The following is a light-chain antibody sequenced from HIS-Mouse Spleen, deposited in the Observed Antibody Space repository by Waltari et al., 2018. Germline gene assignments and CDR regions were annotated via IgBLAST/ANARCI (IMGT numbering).Light chain of an antibody. CDR2: DAS. CDR3: QQYDNLPIT. J-gene: IGKJ5*01. Sequence: DIQMTQSPSSLSASVGDRVTITCQASQDISNYLNLYQQKPGKAPKLLIYDASNLETGVPSRFSGSGSGTDFTFTISSLQPEDIATYYCQQYDNLPITFGQGTRLEIK. CDR1: QDISNY. V-gene: IGKV1-33*01.